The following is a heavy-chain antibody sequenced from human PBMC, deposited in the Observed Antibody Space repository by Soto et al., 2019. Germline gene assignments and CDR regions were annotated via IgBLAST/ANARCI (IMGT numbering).Heavy chain of an antibody. D-gene: IGHD3-22*01. J-gene: IGHJ4*02. CDR3: ARVRRGRGYYRSGYRVTFFDY. V-gene: IGHV4-34*01. Sequence: PSEILSLPCAVYGGSFSGYYCRWIRQPPGKGLEWIGEINHSGSTNYNPSLKSRVTISVDTSKNQFSLKLSSVTAADTAVYYCARVRRGRGYYRSGYRVTFFDYWGQGTLVTVSS. CDR1: GGSFSGYY. CDR2: INHSGST.